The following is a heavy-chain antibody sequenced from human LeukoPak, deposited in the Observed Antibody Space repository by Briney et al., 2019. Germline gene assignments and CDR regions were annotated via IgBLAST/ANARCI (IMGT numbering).Heavy chain of an antibody. Sequence: ASVKVSCKASGYTFTSYGISWVRQAPGQGLEWMGWISAYNGNTNYAQKLQGRVTMTTDTSTSTAYMELRSLRSDDTAVYYCARVLSVGATTSPAYYYYYYMDVWGKGTTVTVSS. CDR3: ARVLSVGATTSPAYYYYYYMDV. D-gene: IGHD1-26*01. V-gene: IGHV1-18*01. J-gene: IGHJ6*03. CDR2: ISAYNGNT. CDR1: GYTFTSYG.